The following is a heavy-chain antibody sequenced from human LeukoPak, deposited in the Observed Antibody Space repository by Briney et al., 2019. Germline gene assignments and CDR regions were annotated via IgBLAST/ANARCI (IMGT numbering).Heavy chain of an antibody. V-gene: IGHV3-66*01. J-gene: IGHJ4*02. CDR2: IYSSGST. Sequence: GGSLRLSCAASGFTVSSNYMSWVRQAPGKGLEWVSVIYSSGSTYYADSLKGRFTISRDTSKNTLYLQMNSLRAEDTAVYYCARGIEYYYDSSGYYYYWGQGTLVTVSS. D-gene: IGHD3-22*01. CDR3: ARGIEYYYDSSGYYYY. CDR1: GFTVSSNY.